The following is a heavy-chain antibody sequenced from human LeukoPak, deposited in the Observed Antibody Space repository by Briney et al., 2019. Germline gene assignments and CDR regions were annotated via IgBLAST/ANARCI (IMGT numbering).Heavy chain of an antibody. D-gene: IGHD2/OR15-2a*01. V-gene: IGHV4-59*08. CDR1: GGSISSYY. J-gene: IGHJ4*02. Sequence: SETLSLTWTVSGGSISSYYCSWIRQPPGKGLEWIGYISYSGSTNYNPSLKSRVTISLDTSKNQFSLKLSSVTAADTAVYYCAGHHPRNTVDFWGQGTLVTVSS. CDR2: ISYSGST. CDR3: AGHHPRNTVDF.